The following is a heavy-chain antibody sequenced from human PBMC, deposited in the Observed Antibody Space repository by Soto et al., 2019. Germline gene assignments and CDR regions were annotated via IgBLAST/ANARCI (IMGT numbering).Heavy chain of an antibody. CDR2: ISSGSSNI. CDR1: GFAFRSYS. Sequence: GGSLRLSCAASGFAFRSYSMNWVRQAPGKGLEWVASISSGSSNIYYADSVKGRFTISRDNAKNSLFLQMDSLRAEDSAVYYCASATVVAATFDFWGQGTLVTVSS. J-gene: IGHJ4*02. CDR3: ASATVVAATFDF. D-gene: IGHD2-15*01. V-gene: IGHV3-21*01.